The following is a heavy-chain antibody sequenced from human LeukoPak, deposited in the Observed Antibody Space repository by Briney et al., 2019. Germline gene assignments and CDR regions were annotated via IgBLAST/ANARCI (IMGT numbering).Heavy chain of an antibody. CDR3: TRDYSNARDY. Sequence: GGSLRLSCEVSGITFRKYWMTWVRQAPGKGLEWVASINEDGSTKWYVDSVEGRFTVSRDNAKDSLHLQVNSLRVDDTAVYYCTRDYSNARDYWGQGTLVIVSS. V-gene: IGHV3-7*01. CDR1: GITFRKYW. D-gene: IGHD2-21*01. J-gene: IGHJ4*02. CDR2: INEDGSTK.